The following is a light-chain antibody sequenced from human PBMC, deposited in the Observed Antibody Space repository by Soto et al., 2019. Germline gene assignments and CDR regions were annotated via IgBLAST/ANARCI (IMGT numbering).Light chain of an antibody. J-gene: IGKJ1*01. Sequence: DIQMTQSPSTLSASVGDRVTITCRASQSIRSWLAWYQQKPGKAPKLLIYKASSLASGVPSRFSGSGSGTEFTLTINSLQPDDFATYYCLQYNSFRTFGQGTKVDIK. CDR3: LQYNSFRT. CDR1: QSIRSW. CDR2: KAS. V-gene: IGKV1-5*03.